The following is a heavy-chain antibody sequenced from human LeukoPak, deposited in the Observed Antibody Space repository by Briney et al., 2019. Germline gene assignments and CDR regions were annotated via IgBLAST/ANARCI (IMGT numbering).Heavy chain of an antibody. CDR2: INHIVST. V-gene: IGHV4-34*01. CDR1: GGSSSGYY. Sequence: PPQTLSLTCAVYGGSSSGYYRSGIRQPPGKGREWIGEINHIVSTNYNPSLKSRVTISVDTSKHQFPLKLSSVPAAETAVYYCARGCPWFDPWGQGTLVTVSS. CDR3: ARGCPWFDP. J-gene: IGHJ5*02.